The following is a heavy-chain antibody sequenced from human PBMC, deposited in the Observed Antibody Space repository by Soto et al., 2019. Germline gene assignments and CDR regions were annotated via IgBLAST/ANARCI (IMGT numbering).Heavy chain of an antibody. Sequence: GASVKVSCKASGYTFTSYGIRWVRQAPGQGLEWMGWISAYNGNTNYAQKLQGRVTMTTDTSTSTAYMELRSLRSDDTAVYYCARGPYSSSWPDAFDIWGQGTMVTVSS. V-gene: IGHV1-18*01. D-gene: IGHD6-13*01. CDR2: ISAYNGNT. CDR3: ARGPYSSSWPDAFDI. CDR1: GYTFTSYG. J-gene: IGHJ3*02.